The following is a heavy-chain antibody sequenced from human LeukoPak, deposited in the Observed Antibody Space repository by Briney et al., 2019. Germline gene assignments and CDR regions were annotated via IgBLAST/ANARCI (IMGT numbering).Heavy chain of an antibody. CDR2: IGTAGDT. CDR3: ARGPIVGATIGFLNY. D-gene: IGHD1-26*01. J-gene: IGHJ4*02. V-gene: IGHV3-13*01. Sequence: PGGSLRLSCAASGFTFSSYDMHWVRQTTGKGLEWVSAIGTAGDTYYPGSVKGRFTISRENAKKSSYLQMNSLRDGDTAVYYCARGPIVGATIGFLNYWGQGTLVTVSS. CDR1: GFTFSSYD.